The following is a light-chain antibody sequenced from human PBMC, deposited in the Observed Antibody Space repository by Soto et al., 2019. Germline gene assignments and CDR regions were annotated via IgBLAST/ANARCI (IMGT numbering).Light chain of an antibody. CDR2: AAS. V-gene: IGKV1-9*01. CDR3: QQLKSYPLS. Sequence: DIQLTQSPSFLSASVGDRVTITCRTSQDISGYLAWYQQKPGKAPKLLIYAASTLQGVVPSRFSGSGSGTEFTLTISSLQPEDFANYYCQQLKSYPLSFGGGTKVEI. J-gene: IGKJ4*01. CDR1: QDISGY.